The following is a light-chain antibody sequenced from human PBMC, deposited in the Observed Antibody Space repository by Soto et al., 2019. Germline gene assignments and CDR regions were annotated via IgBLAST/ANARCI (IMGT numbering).Light chain of an antibody. J-gene: IGLJ1*01. V-gene: IGLV1-47*02. CDR3: AAWDDSLSGLYV. CDR2: SNN. CDR1: SSNIGSNY. Sequence: QSGLTQPPSASGTPGQRVTISCSGSSSNIGSNYVYWYQQLPGTAPKLLIYSNNQRPSGVPDRFSGSKSGTSASLAISGLRSEDEADYYCAAWDDSLSGLYVFGTGTKVTVL.